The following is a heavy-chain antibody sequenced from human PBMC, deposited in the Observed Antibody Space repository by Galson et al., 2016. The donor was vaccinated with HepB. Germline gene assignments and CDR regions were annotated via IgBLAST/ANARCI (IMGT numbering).Heavy chain of an antibody. D-gene: IGHD2-2*01. J-gene: IGHJ4*02. CDR1: GFNFSSYW. CDR3: ATVLRWGDFVVVPAVSDF. Sequence: SLRLSCAASGFNFSSYWMTWVRQAPGKGPEWVANIKDDGSEKYYVDSVKGRFTISRDNAKNSLYLQMNSLRAGDTAVYFCATVLRWGDFVVVPAVSDFWGQGTLVTVSS. V-gene: IGHV3-7*03. CDR2: IKDDGSEK.